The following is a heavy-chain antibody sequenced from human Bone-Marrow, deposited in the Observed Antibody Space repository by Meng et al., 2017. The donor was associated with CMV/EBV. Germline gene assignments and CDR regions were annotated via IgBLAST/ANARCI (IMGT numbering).Heavy chain of an antibody. V-gene: IGHV3-48*03. Sequence: GECLKISCAASGFTFSSYEMNWVRQAPGKGLEWVSYISTSGSTIYYADSVKGRFTISRDNPKNSLSLQMNSLRAEDTAVYYCARSRVGSAAIPGDYWGQGTLVTVSS. CDR1: GFTFSSYE. J-gene: IGHJ4*02. D-gene: IGHD2-2*02. CDR2: ISTSGSTI. CDR3: ARSRVGSAAIPGDY.